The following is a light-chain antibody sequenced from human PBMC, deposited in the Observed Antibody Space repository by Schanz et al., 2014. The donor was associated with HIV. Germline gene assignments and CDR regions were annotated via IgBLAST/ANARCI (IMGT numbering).Light chain of an antibody. CDR1: QSVSSSY. CDR3: QQYGSSPSRIT. CDR2: GAS. Sequence: EIVLTQSPGTLSLSPGERATLSCRASQSVSSSYLAWYQQKPGQAPRLLIYGASSRATGIPDRFSGSGSGTDFTLTISRLEPEDFAVYYCQQYGSSPSRITFGQGTRLDIK. V-gene: IGKV3-20*01. J-gene: IGKJ5*01.